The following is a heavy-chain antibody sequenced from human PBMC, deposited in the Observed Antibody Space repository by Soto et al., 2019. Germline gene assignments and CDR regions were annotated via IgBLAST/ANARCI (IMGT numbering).Heavy chain of an antibody. Sequence: TSETLSLTCAVSGGSISSGGYSWSWIRQPPGKGLEWIGYIYYSGSTSYNPSLYSRVTMSVDTSKNQFSLRVHSVTAADTAVYYCARESYLGSGATVVAYWGKGTLVTVSS. CDR1: GGSISSGGYS. J-gene: IGHJ4*02. D-gene: IGHD1-26*01. V-gene: IGHV4-61*08. CDR2: IYYSGST. CDR3: ARESYLGSGATVVAY.